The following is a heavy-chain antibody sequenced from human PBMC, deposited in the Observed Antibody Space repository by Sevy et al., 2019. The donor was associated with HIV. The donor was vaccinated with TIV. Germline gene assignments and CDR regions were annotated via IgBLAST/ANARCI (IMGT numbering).Heavy chain of an antibody. CDR3: ARGSGVETFSSSFDY. Sequence: SETLSVTCTVSGGSISNYYWSWIRQPPGKGLEWIGYIYYSGSTSYNPSLKSRVTISVDTSKSQSSLKLTSVTAADTAVYYCARGSGVETFSSSFDYRGQGTLVTVSS. V-gene: IGHV4-59*01. CDR2: IYYSGST. J-gene: IGHJ4*02. CDR1: GGSISNYY. D-gene: IGHD6-6*01.